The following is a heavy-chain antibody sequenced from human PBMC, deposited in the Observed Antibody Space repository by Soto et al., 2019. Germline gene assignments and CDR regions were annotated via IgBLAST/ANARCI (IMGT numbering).Heavy chain of an antibody. CDR3: AYYRPSNPRAPHGGFDP. D-gene: IGHD3-10*01. V-gene: IGHV1-18*01. CDR1: GYTFTSYG. Sequence: ASVKVSCKTSGYTFTSYGVSWVRQAPGQGLEWMGWISGYNGNTNYAQKLQGRVTMTTDTSTSTAYMELRSLASDDTAVYYCAYYRPSNPRAPHGGFDPWGQGTLVTVSS. CDR2: ISGYNGNT. J-gene: IGHJ5*02.